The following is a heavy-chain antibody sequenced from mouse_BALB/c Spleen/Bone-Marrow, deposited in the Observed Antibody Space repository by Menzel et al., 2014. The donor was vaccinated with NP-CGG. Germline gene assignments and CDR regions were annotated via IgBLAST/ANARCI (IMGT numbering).Heavy chain of an antibody. J-gene: IGHJ4*01. CDR1: GYTFTDYN. CDR3: ARSGVPYAMDY. D-gene: IGHD3-1*01. CDR2: IYPYNGGT. V-gene: IGHV1S29*02. Sequence: EVKLVESGPELVKPGASVKISCKASGYTFTDYNMHWVKQSHGKSLEWIGYIYPYNGGTGYNQKFKSKATLTVDNSSSTAYMELRSLTSEDSAVYYSARSGVPYAMDYWGQGTSVTVSS.